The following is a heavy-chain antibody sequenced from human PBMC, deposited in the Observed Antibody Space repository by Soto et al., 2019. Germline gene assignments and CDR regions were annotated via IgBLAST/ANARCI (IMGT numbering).Heavy chain of an antibody. CDR2: IYPGDSDT. D-gene: IGHD3-22*01. V-gene: IGHV5-51*01. J-gene: IGHJ4*02. CDR3: ARHKEAYYYDSSGYYYFDY. CDR1: GYSFTSYW. Sequence: GESLKISCKGSGYSFTSYWIGWVRQMPGKGLEWMGIIYPGDSDTRYSPSFQGQVTISADKSISTACLQWSSLKASDTAMYYCARHKEAYYYDSSGYYYFDYWGQGTLVTVSS.